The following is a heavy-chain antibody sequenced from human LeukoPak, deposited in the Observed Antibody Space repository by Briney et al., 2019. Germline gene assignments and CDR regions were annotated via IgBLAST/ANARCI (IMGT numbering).Heavy chain of an antibody. CDR3: ARHADYDFWSGYYMPTPFDY. J-gene: IGHJ4*02. CDR2: INHSGNT. CDR1: GVSLSDSY. V-gene: IGHV4-34*01. Sequence: PSETLSLTCAVYGVSLSDSYWSWIRQPPGKGLEWIGEINHSGNTNYNPSLKSRVTISVDTSKNQFSLKLSSVTAADTAVYYCARHADYDFWSGYYMPTPFDYWGQGTLDTVSS. D-gene: IGHD3-3*01.